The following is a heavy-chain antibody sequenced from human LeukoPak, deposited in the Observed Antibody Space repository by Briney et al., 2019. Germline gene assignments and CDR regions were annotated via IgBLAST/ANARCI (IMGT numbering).Heavy chain of an antibody. CDR2: ISNGGRT. Sequence: PGGSLRLSCAASGFTFSNCAMTWVRQAPGQGLEWVSGISNGGRTWYADSVKGRFTISRDNSKNMVYLQMDSLRAEDTAVYYCAKASGSSGLPDYWGQGSLVTVSS. V-gene: IGHV3-23*01. CDR1: GFTFSNCA. D-gene: IGHD6-13*01. J-gene: IGHJ4*02. CDR3: AKASGSSGLPDY.